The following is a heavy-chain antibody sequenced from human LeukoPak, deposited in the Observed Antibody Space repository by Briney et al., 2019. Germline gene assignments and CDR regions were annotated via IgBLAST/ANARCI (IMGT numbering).Heavy chain of an antibody. Sequence: GGSLRLSCAASDFSVGSNYMTWVRQAPGKGLEWVSLIYSVGTTFYADSVKGRFTISRDTSKNTLYPQMNSLRAEDTALYYCARRRVTFVRGVDITSNYFDYWGQGTLVTVSS. V-gene: IGHV3-53*01. CDR2: IYSVGTT. J-gene: IGHJ4*02. CDR1: DFSVGSNY. CDR3: ARRRVTFVRGVDITSNYFDY. D-gene: IGHD3-10*01.